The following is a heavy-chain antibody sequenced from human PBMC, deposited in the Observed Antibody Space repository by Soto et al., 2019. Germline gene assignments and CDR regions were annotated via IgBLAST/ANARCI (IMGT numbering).Heavy chain of an antibody. CDR1: GIMFGHYV. J-gene: IGHJ4*02. CDR3: ARSYYYDSTVHYRTFEY. Sequence: VRSLRFSCAAAGIMFGHYVVSWVRLAPGKGLDWISVVGPSAASTFYADSVRGRFTMSRDNSENTLYLQRNSLRAAQTDLYFCARSYYYDSTVHYRTFEYWGRGTLVTVSS. V-gene: IGHV3-23*01. D-gene: IGHD3-22*01. CDR2: VGPSAAST.